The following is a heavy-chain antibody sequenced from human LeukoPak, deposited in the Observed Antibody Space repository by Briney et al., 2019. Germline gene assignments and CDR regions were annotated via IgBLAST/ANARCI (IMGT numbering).Heavy chain of an antibody. CDR2: IYSGGST. D-gene: IGHD1-26*01. CDR1: GFTVSSNY. V-gene: IGHV3-53*05. CDR3: VRAIVGATLDY. Sequence: PGGSLRLSCAASGFTVSSNYMSWVRQAPGKGLEWVSVIYSGGSTYYADSVKGRFTISRDNSKNTLYLQMSSLRADDTAVYYCVRAIVGATLDYWGQGTLVTVSS. J-gene: IGHJ4*02.